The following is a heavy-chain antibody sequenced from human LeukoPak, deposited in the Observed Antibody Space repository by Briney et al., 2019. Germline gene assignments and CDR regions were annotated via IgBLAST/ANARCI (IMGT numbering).Heavy chain of an antibody. CDR3: ARVIIITGTTGWFDP. J-gene: IGHJ5*02. Sequence: GGSLRLSCEGSAFIFSGHWMNWVRQTPGKGLEWVASIKEDGSERQYVDSVKGRFSISRDNTKGSLFLQLNSLRAEDTAVYYCARVIIITGTTGWFDPWGQGTLVTVSS. V-gene: IGHV3-7*03. CDR1: AFIFSGHW. D-gene: IGHD1-14*01. CDR2: IKEDGSER.